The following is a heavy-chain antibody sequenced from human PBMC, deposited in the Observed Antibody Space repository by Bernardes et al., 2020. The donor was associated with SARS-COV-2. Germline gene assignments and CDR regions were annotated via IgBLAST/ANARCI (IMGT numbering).Heavy chain of an antibody. V-gene: IGHV3-74*01. D-gene: IGHD6-25*01. Sequence: GGPLRLSCAASGFIFSRYWVHWVRQVPGRGLVWLYRIKSDGSTTNYADPVKGRFTISRDNAKNTLWLQMNSLRDEDTAMYYCARGASSGYRIDYWGPGTLVTVSS. J-gene: IGHJ4*02. CDR3: ARGASSGYRIDY. CDR1: GFIFSRYW. CDR2: IKSDGSTT.